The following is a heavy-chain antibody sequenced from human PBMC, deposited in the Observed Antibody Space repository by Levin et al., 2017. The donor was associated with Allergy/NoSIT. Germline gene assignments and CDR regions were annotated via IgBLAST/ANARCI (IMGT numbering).Heavy chain of an antibody. Sequence: KPSETLSLTCTVSGGSISSSSYYWGWIRQPPGKGLEWIGSIYYSGSTYYNPSLKSRVTISVDTSKNQFSLKLSSVTAADTAVDYCAGITGTTLPFAFDIWGQGTMVTVSS. CDR2: IYYSGST. D-gene: IGHD1-20*01. CDR3: AGITGTTLPFAFDI. V-gene: IGHV4-39*01. J-gene: IGHJ3*02. CDR1: GGSISSSSYY.